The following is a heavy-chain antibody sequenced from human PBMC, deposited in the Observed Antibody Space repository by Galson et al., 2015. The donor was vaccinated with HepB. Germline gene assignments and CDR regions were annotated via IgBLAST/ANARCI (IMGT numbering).Heavy chain of an antibody. Sequence: EWVGRIRSKTDGETTEYAAPVRGRFTISRDDSRNILYLQMSSLRDEDTAVYYCTPFVALSDRWGQGTLVTVSS. V-gene: IGHV3-15*01. CDR3: TPFVALSDR. J-gene: IGHJ4*02. CDR2: IRSKTDGETT. D-gene: IGHD5-12*01.